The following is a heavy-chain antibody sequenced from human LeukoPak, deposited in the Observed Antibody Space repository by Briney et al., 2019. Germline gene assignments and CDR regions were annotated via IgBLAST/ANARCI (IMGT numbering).Heavy chain of an antibody. J-gene: IGHJ4*02. CDR1: GFTFDDYA. V-gene: IGHV3-9*01. CDR3: ASDSSSGYFYNY. CDR2: ISWNSGSI. Sequence: GGSLRLSCAASGFTFDDYAMHWVRQAPGKGLEWVSGISWNSGSIGYADSVKGRFTISRDNAKNSLYLQMNSLRAEDTAVYYCASDSSSGYFYNYWGQGTLVTVSS. D-gene: IGHD3-22*01.